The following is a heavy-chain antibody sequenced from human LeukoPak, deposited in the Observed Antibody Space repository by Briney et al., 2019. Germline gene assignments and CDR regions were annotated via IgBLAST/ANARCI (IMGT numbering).Heavy chain of an antibody. Sequence: ASVKVPCKASGYTFTGYYMHWVRQAPGQGLEWMGWINPNSGGTNYARKFQGRVTMTRDTSISTAYMELSRLRSDDTAVYYCARDAGIVATEYYFDYWGQGTLVTVSS. J-gene: IGHJ4*02. CDR1: GYTFTGYY. V-gene: IGHV1-2*02. D-gene: IGHD5-12*01. CDR3: ARDAGIVATEYYFDY. CDR2: INPNSGGT.